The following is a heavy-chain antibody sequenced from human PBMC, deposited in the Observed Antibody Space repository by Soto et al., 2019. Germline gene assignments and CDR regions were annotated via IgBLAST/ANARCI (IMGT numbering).Heavy chain of an antibody. D-gene: IGHD2-21*02. CDR2: INPSGGST. CDR1: GYTFTNYY. V-gene: IGHV1-46*01. CDR3: ARAGCGGDCSFDY. J-gene: IGHJ4*02. Sequence: QVQLVQSGAEVKKPGASVKVPCKASGYTFTNYYMHWVRQAPGQGLEWMGRINPSGGSTSYAQKSQGRVSMTRDTSTSTVYMELSSLRSEDTAVYYCARAGCGGDCSFDYWGQGTLVTVSS.